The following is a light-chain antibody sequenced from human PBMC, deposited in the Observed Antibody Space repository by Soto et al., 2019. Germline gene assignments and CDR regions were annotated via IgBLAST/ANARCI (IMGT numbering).Light chain of an antibody. Sequence: QSALTQPASVSGSPGQSITISCTGTSSDVGGYNYVSWYQQHPGKAPKLMIYEVSNRPSGVSNRFSGSTSGNTASLTISGLQAEDEADYYCSSYTSSSTSVFGTGTKVTVL. J-gene: IGLJ1*01. CDR1: SSDVGGYNY. CDR2: EVS. CDR3: SSYTSSSTSV. V-gene: IGLV2-14*01.